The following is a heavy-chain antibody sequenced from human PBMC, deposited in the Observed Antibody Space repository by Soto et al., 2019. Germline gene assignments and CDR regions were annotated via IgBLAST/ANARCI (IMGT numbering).Heavy chain of an antibody. CDR2: ISWNSGNI. J-gene: IGHJ4*02. CDR1: GFTFDDYA. D-gene: IGHD5-18*01. Sequence: EVQLEESGGALVQPGRSLRLSCAASGFTFDDYAMHWVRQVRGKGLEWVSSISWNSGNIGYAASVKGRFTTSRDNAKNSLYLQMNSLRPEDTALYYCVRSKGGYSYGTPFDYWGQGTLVNVSS. V-gene: IGHV3-9*01. CDR3: VRSKGGYSYGTPFDY.